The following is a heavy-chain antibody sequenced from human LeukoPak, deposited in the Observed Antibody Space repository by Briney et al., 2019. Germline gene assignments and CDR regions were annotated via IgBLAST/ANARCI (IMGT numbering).Heavy chain of an antibody. CDR1: GGSVSSGSYY. J-gene: IGHJ4*02. CDR3: ARVDTGRTYYFDY. D-gene: IGHD5-18*01. V-gene: IGHV4-61*01. CDR2: IYYSGST. Sequence: PSETLSLTCTVSGGSVSSGSYYWSWIRQPPGKGLEWIGYIYYSGSTNYNPSLKSRVTISVDTSENQFSLKLSSVTAADTAVYYCARVDTGRTYYFDYWGQGTLVTVSS.